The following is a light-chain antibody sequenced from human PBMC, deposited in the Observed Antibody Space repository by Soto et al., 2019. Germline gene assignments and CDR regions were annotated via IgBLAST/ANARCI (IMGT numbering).Light chain of an antibody. J-gene: IGLJ1*01. CDR2: ENN. CDR1: SSNIGNNY. CDR3: GTWDSSLSVYV. Sequence: QSVLTQPPSVSAAPGQKVTISCSGSSSNIGNNYVSWYQQLPGTAPKLLIYENNKRPSGIPGRFSGSKSGTSATLGITGPQTGDEADYYCGTWDSSLSVYVFGGGTKVTVL. V-gene: IGLV1-51*02.